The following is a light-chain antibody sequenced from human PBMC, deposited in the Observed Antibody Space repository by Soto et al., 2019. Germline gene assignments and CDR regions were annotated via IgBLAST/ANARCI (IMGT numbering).Light chain of an antibody. V-gene: IGLV2-14*01. CDR2: EVS. CDR1: SSDVGGHNY. Sequence: QSALTQPASVSGSPGQSITISCTGSSSDVGGHNYVSWYQQHPGKAPKLVIYEVSNRPSGVSNRFSGFKFGNTASLAISGRQAEDEADYHCSSYSSSGTPFVFGTGTKVTVL. CDR3: SSYSSSGTPFV. J-gene: IGLJ1*01.